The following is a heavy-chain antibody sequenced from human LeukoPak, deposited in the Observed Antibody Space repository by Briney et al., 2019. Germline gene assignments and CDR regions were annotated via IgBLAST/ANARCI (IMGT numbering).Heavy chain of an antibody. J-gene: IGHJ4*02. D-gene: IGHD3-10*01. Sequence: GSLRLSCAASGFTFSSYNMNWVRQAPGKGLEWVSSITSGSSYIYYADSVKGRFTISRDNAKNSLYLQMNSLRAEDTAVYYCARVTSGSSYRPFDYWGQGTLVTVSS. CDR1: GFTFSSYN. V-gene: IGHV3-21*01. CDR2: ITSGSSYI. CDR3: ARVTSGSSYRPFDY.